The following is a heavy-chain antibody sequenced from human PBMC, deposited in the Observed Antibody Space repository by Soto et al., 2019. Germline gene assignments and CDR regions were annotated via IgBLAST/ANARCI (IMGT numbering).Heavy chain of an antibody. CDR1: GFTFSSYA. CDR3: AKDFRSSGWYGGCYFDY. Sequence: EVQLLESGGGLVQPGGSLRLSCAASGFTFSSYAMSWVRQAPGKGLEWVSAISGSGGSTYYADSVKGRFTISRDNSKNTLYLQMNSRRAEDTAVYYCAKDFRSSGWYGGCYFDYWGQGTLVTVSS. D-gene: IGHD6-19*01. J-gene: IGHJ4*02. CDR2: ISGSGGST. V-gene: IGHV3-23*01.